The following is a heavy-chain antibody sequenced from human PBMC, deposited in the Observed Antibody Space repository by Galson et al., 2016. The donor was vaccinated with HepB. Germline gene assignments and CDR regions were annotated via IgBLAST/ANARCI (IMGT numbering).Heavy chain of an antibody. CDR1: GGSTGSNRYY. CDR3: VRLIHCSSVSCNGY. V-gene: IGHV4-39*01. CDR2: IYYDGRT. D-gene: IGHD2-2*01. Sequence: ETLSLTCTVSGGSTGSNRYYWGWIRQPPGKGLEWIGTIYYDGRTHYNSSLMNRVTMSVDTSKNQFSVKLSSVTAADTAVYYCVRLIHCSSVSCNGYWGQGTLVTVSS. J-gene: IGHJ4*02.